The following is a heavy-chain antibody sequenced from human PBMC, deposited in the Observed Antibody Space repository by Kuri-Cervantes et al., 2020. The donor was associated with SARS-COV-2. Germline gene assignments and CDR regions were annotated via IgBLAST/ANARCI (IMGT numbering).Heavy chain of an antibody. CDR3: ARALFAPSTCYKTYYYYYMDV. CDR2: IYYSGST. J-gene: IGHJ6*03. D-gene: IGHD2-15*01. V-gene: IGHV4-59*01. CDR1: GGSISSYY. Sequence: SETLSLTCTVSGGSISSYYWSWIRQPPGKGLEWIGYIYYSGSTNYNPSLKSRVTISVDTSKNQFSLKLSSVTAADTAVYYCARALFAPSTCYKTYYYYYMDVWGKGTTVTVSS.